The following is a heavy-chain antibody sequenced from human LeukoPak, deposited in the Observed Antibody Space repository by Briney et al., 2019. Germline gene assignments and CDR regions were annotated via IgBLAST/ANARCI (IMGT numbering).Heavy chain of an antibody. V-gene: IGHV4-31*03. CDR3: ARTSIATRHFDY. CDR2: IYYSGST. D-gene: IGHD6-6*01. Sequence: SQTLSLTCTVSGGXISSDAYFWSWIRQHPGKGLEWIGYIYYSGSTYYNPSLKSRVTISVDTSKNQFSLKLSSVTAADTAVYYCARTSIATRHFDYWGQGILVTVSS. J-gene: IGHJ4*02. CDR1: GGXISSDAYF.